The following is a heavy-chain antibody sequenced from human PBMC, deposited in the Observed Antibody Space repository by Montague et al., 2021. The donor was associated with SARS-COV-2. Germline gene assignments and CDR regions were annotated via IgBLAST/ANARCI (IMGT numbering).Heavy chain of an antibody. D-gene: IGHD5-12*01. V-gene: IGHV3-23*01. CDR1: GFTSRTYA. J-gene: IGHJ4*02. CDR2: ISGTGGST. CDR3: AADAKFSVATIPGY. Sequence: SLRLSCAATGFTSRTYAMTWVRQALEKGLEWVSSISGTGGSTYYADSVKGRFSISRDKSKNTLYLQMNSLRAEDTAIYYCAADAKFSVATIPGYWGQGTLVTVSS.